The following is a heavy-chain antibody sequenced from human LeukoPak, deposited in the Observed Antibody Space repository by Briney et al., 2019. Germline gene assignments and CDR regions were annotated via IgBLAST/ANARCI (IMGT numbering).Heavy chain of an antibody. D-gene: IGHD5-18*01. J-gene: IGHJ4*02. CDR3: ATEGSYSYAL. CDR1: GFTFSSYW. Sequence: GGSLRLSCAASGFTFSSYWMHWVRQAPGKGLVWVSRISSDGSSTSYADSVKGRFTISRDNSKNTLYLQMNSLRAEDTAVYYCATEGSYSYALWGQGTLVTVSS. CDR2: ISSDGSST. V-gene: IGHV3-74*01.